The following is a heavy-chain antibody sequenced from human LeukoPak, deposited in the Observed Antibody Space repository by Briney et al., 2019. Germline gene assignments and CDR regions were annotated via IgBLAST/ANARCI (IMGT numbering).Heavy chain of an antibody. V-gene: IGHV1-18*01. J-gene: IGHJ4*02. CDR2: ISAYNGDT. D-gene: IGHD5-18*01. CDR3: ARARVLDSAIQLWSKGFDS. CDR1: DNDFTSYV. Sequence: GASVKVSCKTSDNDFTSYVFTWVRQAPGQGLECLGWISAYNGDTNYAQNLQDRVTMTTDTSTTTTYMELRSLRSDDTAVYYCARARVLDSAIQLWSKGFDSWGQGTLVTVSS.